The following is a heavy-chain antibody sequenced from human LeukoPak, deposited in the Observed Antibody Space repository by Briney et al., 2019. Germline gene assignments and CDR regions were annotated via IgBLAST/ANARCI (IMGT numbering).Heavy chain of an antibody. CDR1: GFTFSSYA. J-gene: IGHJ5*02. D-gene: IGHD6-13*01. Sequence: GGPLRLSCAASGFTFSSYAMSWVRQAPGKGLEWVSVINDSGGTTYYADSVKGRFTISRDNSKNTLYLPMNSLRAEDTAVYYCAKGLAAADMAWGQGTLVTVSS. V-gene: IGHV3-23*01. CDR3: AKGLAAADMA. CDR2: INDSGGTT.